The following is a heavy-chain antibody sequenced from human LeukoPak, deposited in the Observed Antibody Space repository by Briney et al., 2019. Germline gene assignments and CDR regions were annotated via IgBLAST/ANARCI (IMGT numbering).Heavy chain of an antibody. J-gene: IGHJ4*02. D-gene: IGHD3-10*02. V-gene: IGHV4-39*01. CDR3: GRYVVSCSGKYYFDY. CDR2: INYSGNT. Sequence: SETLSLTCTVSGGSISSSSYYWSWLRQPPGKGLEWIGSINYSGNTYYNPYLKSRVTTSVDTSKNQFSLKLSSATAADTAVYICGRYVVSCSGKYYFDYWGQGTLVTVSS. CDR1: GGSISSSSYY.